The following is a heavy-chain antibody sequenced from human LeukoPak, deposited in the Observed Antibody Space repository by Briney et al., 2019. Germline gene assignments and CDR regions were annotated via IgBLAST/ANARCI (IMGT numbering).Heavy chain of an antibody. CDR2: IIPIFGTA. CDR3: ASPPRWNSIPRYFDY. Sequence: SVKVSCKASGGTFSSYAISWVRQAPGQGLEWMGGIIPIFGTANYAQKFQGRVTITTDESTSTAYMELSSLRSEDTAVYYCASPPRWNSIPRYFDYWGQGTLVTVSS. J-gene: IGHJ4*02. V-gene: IGHV1-69*05. CDR1: GGTFSSYA. D-gene: IGHD1-7*01.